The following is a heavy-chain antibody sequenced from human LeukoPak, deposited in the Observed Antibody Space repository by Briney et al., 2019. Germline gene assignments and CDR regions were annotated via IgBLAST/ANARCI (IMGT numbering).Heavy chain of an antibody. J-gene: IGHJ5*02. CDR3: ARGALEVAGKEEYNWFDP. V-gene: IGHV1-69*06. CDR2: IIPIFGTA. D-gene: IGHD6-19*01. CDR1: GGTFSSYA. Sequence: SVKVSCKASGGTFSSYAISWVRQAPGQGLKWMGGIIPIFGTANYAQKFQGRVTITADKSTSTAYMELSSLRSEDTAVYYCARGALEVAGKEEYNWFDPWGQGTLVTVSS.